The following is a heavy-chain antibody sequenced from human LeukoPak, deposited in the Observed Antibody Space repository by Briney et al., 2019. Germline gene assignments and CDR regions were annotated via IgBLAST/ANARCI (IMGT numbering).Heavy chain of an antibody. CDR2: IYYSGST. CDR3: ARXXXXPXXYYFDY. Sequence: SETLSLTCTVSGGSISSHYWSWIRQPPGKGLEWIGYIYYSGSTNYNPSLKSRVTISVDTSKNQFSLKLSSVTAADTAVYYCARXXXXPXXYYFDYWGQGTLVTX. J-gene: IGHJ4*02. CDR1: GGSISSHY. V-gene: IGHV4-59*11.